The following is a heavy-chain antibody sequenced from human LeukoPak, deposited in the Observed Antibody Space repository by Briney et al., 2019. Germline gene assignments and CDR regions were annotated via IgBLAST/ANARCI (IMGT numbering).Heavy chain of an antibody. V-gene: IGHV1-2*06. CDR1: GYTFTGYY. Sequence: ASVKVSCKASGYTFTGYYMHWVRQAPGQGLEWMGRINPNSGGTNYARKFQGRVTMTRDTSISTAYMELSRLRSDDTAVYYCARVRVFGETNNWFDPWGQGTLVTVSS. CDR3: ARVRVFGETNNWFDP. CDR2: INPNSGGT. J-gene: IGHJ5*02. D-gene: IGHD3-10*01.